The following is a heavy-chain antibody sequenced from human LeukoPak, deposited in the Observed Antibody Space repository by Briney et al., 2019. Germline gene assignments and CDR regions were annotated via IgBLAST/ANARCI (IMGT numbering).Heavy chain of an antibody. D-gene: IGHD3-3*01. V-gene: IGHV1-69*13. J-gene: IGHJ6*03. CDR3: ASGSVRRFLDYMDV. Sequence: SVKVSCKASGGTFSSYAISWVRQAPGQGLEWMGGIIPIFGTANYAQKFQGRVTITADESTSTAYMELSSLRSEDTAVYYCASGSVRRFLDYMDVWGKGTTVTVSS. CDR2: IIPIFGTA. CDR1: GGTFSSYA.